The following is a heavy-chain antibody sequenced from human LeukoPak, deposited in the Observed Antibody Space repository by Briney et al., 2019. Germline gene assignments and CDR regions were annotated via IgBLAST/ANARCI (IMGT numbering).Heavy chain of an antibody. CDR3: ARGGDILTAFDY. CDR2: IIPIFGTA. Sequence: ASVKVSCKASGGTFSSYAISWVRQAPGQGLEWMGGIIPIFGTANYAQKFQGRVTITTDESTSTAYMELSSLRSEDTAVYYCARGGDILTAFDYWGQGTLVTVSS. V-gene: IGHV1-69*05. D-gene: IGHD3-9*01. J-gene: IGHJ4*02. CDR1: GGTFSSYA.